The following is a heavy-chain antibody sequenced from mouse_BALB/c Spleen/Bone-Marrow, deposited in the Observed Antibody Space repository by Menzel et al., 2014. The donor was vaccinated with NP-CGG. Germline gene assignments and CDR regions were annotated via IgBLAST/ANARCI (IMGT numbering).Heavy chain of an antibody. J-gene: IGHJ4*01. D-gene: IGHD1-1*01. V-gene: IGHV2-6-7*01. Sequence: QVQLKESGPGLVAPSQSLSITCTVSGFSLTGYGVNWVRQPPGKGLEWLRMIWGDGSTDYNSALKSRLSISKDNSKSQVFLKMNSLQTDDTARYYCAREGDYSLYAMDYWGQGTSVTVSS. CDR1: GFSLTGYG. CDR2: IWGDGST. CDR3: AREGDYSLYAMDY.